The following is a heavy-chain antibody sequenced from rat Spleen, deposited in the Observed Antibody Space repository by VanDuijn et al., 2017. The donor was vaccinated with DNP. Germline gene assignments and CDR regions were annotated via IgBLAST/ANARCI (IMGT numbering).Heavy chain of an antibody. CDR1: GFTFSDYA. CDR2: ISTSGGST. V-gene: IGHV5-25*01. D-gene: IGHD1-8*01. Sequence: EVQLVESGGGLVQPGRSLKLSCAASGFTFSDYAMAWVRQSPKKGLEWVATISTSGGSTYYRDSVKGRFTISRDNAKSTLNLQMDSVRSEDTSTYYCARHSYGSNYWGQGVMVTVSS. J-gene: IGHJ2*01. CDR3: ARHSYGSNY.